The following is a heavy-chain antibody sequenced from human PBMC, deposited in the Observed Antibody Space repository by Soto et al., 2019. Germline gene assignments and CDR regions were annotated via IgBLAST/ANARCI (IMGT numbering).Heavy chain of an antibody. J-gene: IGHJ6*02. V-gene: IGHV4-59*01. D-gene: IGHD6-13*01. CDR1: GGSISSYY. CDR3: ASLARGSSSWYGDYYYGMDV. Sequence: PSETLSLTCPVSGGSISSYYWSWLRPPPGKGLEWIGYIYYSGSTNYNPSLKSRVTISVDTSKNQFSLKLSSVTAADTAVYYCASLARGSSSWYGDYYYGMDVWGQGTTVTVSS. CDR2: IYYSGST.